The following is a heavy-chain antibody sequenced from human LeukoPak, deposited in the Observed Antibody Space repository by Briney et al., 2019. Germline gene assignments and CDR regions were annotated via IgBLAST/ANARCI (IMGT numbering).Heavy chain of an antibody. V-gene: IGHV3-43*02. CDR2: ISGDGGST. CDR3: AKGTTMYAFDI. Sequence: GGSLRLSCAASGLTFDHYVMHWVRQAPGKGLEWVSLISGDGGSTYYADSVKGRLTISRDNSKNSLYLQMNSLTTEDTALYFCAKGTTMYAFDIWGRGTMVTVSS. CDR1: GLTFDHYV. J-gene: IGHJ3*02. D-gene: IGHD1-1*01.